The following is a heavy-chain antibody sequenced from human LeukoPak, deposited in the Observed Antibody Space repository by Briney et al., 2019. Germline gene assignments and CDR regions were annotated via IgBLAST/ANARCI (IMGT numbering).Heavy chain of an antibody. D-gene: IGHD6-6*01. CDR2: INPNSGGT. J-gene: IGHJ4*02. V-gene: IGHV1-2*02. Sequence: GASVKVSCKASGYTFTGYYMHWVRQAPGQGLEWMGWINPNSGGTNYAQKFQGRVTMTRDTSISTAYMELSRLRSDDTAVYYCARFEGGGTYSSSPTDYWGQGTLVTVSS. CDR3: ARFEGGGTYSSSPTDY. CDR1: GYTFTGYY.